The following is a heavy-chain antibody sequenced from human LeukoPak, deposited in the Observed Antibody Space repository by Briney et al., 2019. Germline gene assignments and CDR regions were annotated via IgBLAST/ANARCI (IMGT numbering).Heavy chain of an antibody. Sequence: GGSLRLSCAASGFTFDDYAMHWARQAPGKGLAWVSLISWDGGSTYYADSVKGRFTISRDNSQNSLYLQMNSLRAEHNALYYCAIERDYYDSSGSLYFDYWGQGTLVTVSP. V-gene: IGHV3-43D*03. CDR3: AIERDYYDSSGSLYFDY. J-gene: IGHJ4*02. CDR2: ISWDGGST. CDR1: GFTFDDYA. D-gene: IGHD3-22*01.